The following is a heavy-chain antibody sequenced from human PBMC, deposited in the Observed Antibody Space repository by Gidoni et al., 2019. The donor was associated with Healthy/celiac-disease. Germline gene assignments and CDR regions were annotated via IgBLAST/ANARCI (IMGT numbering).Heavy chain of an antibody. V-gene: IGHV1-18*01. D-gene: IGHD6-19*01. J-gene: IGHJ1*01. CDR2: ISAYNGNT. CDR3: ARDLEAVAGSGYFQH. Sequence: QVHLSQSGAEVKTPGAAAKDSCKASGYTFTSYGISWVRQAPGQGLEWMGWISAYNGNTNYAQKLQGRVTMTTDTSTSTAYMELRSLRSDDTAVYYCARDLEAVAGSGYFQHWGQGTLVTVSS. CDR1: GYTFTSYG.